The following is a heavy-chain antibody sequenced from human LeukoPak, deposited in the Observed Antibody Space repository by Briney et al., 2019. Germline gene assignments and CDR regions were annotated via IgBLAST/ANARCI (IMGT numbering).Heavy chain of an antibody. CDR3: ARDQGYCSSTSCYDIYYYGMDV. Sequence: GGSLRLSCAASGFTFSNCWMHWVRQSPGKGLVWVSRINSDGSSTTYADSVKGRFTISRDNAKNTLYLQMNSLRAEDTAVYYCARDQGYCSSTSCYDIYYYGMDVWGQGTTVTVSS. CDR2: INSDGSST. D-gene: IGHD2-2*01. V-gene: IGHV3-74*01. J-gene: IGHJ6*02. CDR1: GFTFSNCW.